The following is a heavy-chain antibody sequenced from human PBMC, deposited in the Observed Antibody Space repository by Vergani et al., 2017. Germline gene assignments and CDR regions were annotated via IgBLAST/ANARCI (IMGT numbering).Heavy chain of an antibody. V-gene: IGHV3-30*03. D-gene: IGHD2-15*01. CDR1: GFTFSSYG. CDR2: ISYDGSNK. CDR3: ARFRGYCSGGSCYSFDY. J-gene: IGHJ4*02. Sequence: QVQLVESGGGVVQPGRSLRLSCAASGFTFSSYGMHWVRQAPGKGLEWVAVISYDGSNKYYADSVKGRFTISRDNSKNTLYLQMNSLRAEDTAVYYCARFRGYCSGGSCYSFDYWGQGTLVTVSS.